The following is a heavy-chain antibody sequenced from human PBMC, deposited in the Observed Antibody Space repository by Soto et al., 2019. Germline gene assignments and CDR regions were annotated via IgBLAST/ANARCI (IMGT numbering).Heavy chain of an antibody. V-gene: IGHV3-21*06. CDR1: GFSFSSHS. J-gene: IGHJ4*02. D-gene: IGHD6-6*01. Sequence: GGSLRLSCAASGFSFSSHSMHWVRQAPGKGLEWVSFISKNIIYTSHADSVKGRFTISRDNAKNTLYLQMHSLRIEDTAVYYCAREKLYSTSSIDFWGQGTLVTVSS. CDR2: ISKNIIYT. CDR3: AREKLYSTSSIDF.